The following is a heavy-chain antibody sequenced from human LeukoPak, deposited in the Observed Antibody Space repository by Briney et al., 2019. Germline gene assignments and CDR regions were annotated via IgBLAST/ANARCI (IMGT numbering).Heavy chain of an antibody. J-gene: IGHJ3*02. D-gene: IGHD3-3*02. CDR3: ARRDISDAFDI. V-gene: IGHV1-2*02. CDR1: GYTFRDYY. Sequence: GASVKVSCKASGYTFRDYYLYWVRQAPGQGLEWLGWINPNSGGTNSAQKFQGRVTMTRDTSISTAYMELSRLRSDDTAVYYCARRDISDAFDIWGLGTMVTVSS. CDR2: INPNSGGT.